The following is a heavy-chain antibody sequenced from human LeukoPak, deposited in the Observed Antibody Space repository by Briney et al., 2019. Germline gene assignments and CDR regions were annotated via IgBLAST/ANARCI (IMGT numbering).Heavy chain of an antibody. CDR3: ARQWGDCSSTSCYSAY. J-gene: IGHJ4*02. CDR1: GYSFASYW. CDR2: IYPGDSDT. Sequence: GESLKISCKGSGYSFASYWIAWVRQLPGKGLEWMGIIYPGDSDTRYSPSFQGQVTISADKSISTAYLQWSSLKASNTAIYYCARQWGDCSSTSCYSAYWGQGTLVTVSS. V-gene: IGHV5-51*01. D-gene: IGHD2-2*01.